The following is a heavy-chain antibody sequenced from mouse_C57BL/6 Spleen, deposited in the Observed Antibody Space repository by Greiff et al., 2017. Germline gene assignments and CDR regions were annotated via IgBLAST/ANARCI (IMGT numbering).Heavy chain of an antibody. CDR2: ISSGSSTI. Sequence: VQLKESGGGLVKPGGSLKLSCAASGFTFSDYGMHWVRQAPEKGLEWVAYISSGSSTIYYADTVKGRFTISRDNAKNTLFLQMTSLRSEDTAMYYCARRTGTGDMDYWGQGTSVTVSS. J-gene: IGHJ4*01. D-gene: IGHD4-1*01. V-gene: IGHV5-17*01. CDR3: ARRTGTGDMDY. CDR1: GFTFSDYG.